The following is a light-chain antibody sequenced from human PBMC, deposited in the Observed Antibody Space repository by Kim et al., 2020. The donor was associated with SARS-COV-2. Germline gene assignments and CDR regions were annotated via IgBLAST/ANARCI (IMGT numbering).Light chain of an antibody. V-gene: IGKV1-5*01. J-gene: IGKJ2*01. Sequence: DTQMTQSPSTLSASVGDRVTITCRASQSISSWLAWYQQKPGKAPKLLIYDASSLESGVPSRFSGSGSGTEFTLTISSLQPDDFATYYCQQYNSYSPYTFGQGTKLEI. CDR2: DAS. CDR1: QSISSW. CDR3: QQYNSYSPYT.